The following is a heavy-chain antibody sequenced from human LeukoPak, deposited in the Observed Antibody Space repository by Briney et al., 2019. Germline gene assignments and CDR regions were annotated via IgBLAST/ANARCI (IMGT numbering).Heavy chain of an antibody. Sequence: PSETLSLTCAVYGGSFSGYYWSWIRQPPGKGLEWIGEINHSGSTNYNPSLKSRVTISVDTSKNQFSLKLSSVTAADTAVYYCARRGWYYDSRGFNWFDPWGQGTLVTVSS. D-gene: IGHD3-22*01. CDR1: GGSFSGYY. CDR3: ARRGWYYDSRGFNWFDP. V-gene: IGHV4-34*01. CDR2: INHSGST. J-gene: IGHJ5*02.